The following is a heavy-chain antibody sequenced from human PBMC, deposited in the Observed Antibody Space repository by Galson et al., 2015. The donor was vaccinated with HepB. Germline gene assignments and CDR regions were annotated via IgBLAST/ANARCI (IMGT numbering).Heavy chain of an antibody. D-gene: IGHD2-2*01. CDR2: MNPNSGHR. J-gene: IGHJ6*03. CDR3: ARGPGASSIWGSYYYHYMDV. CDR1: GYTFTSYD. Sequence: SCKASGYTFTSYDINWVRQATGQGLEWMGWMNPNSGHRGYAQKFQGRITMTLNSSINTLYMELNSLGSEDTAVYYCARGPGASSIWGSYYYHYMDVWGKGTTVTVSS. V-gene: IGHV1-8*01.